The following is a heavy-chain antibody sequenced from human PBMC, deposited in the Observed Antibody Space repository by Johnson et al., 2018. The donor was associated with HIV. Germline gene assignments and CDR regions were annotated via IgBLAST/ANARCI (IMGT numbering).Heavy chain of an antibody. D-gene: IGHD3-16*01. Sequence: VQLVESGGGVVQPGRSLRLSCVASGYSFRNSAMHWVRQAPGKGLEWVATIWSDGTNKYYGDSVKGRFTVSRDRSKNTLFLQMTSVRVEDTALYYCARYRGYVWGVTGDASDMLGRGTMVTVST. V-gene: IGHV3-33*01. J-gene: IGHJ3*02. CDR2: IWSDGTNK. CDR3: ARYRGYVWGVTGDASDM. CDR1: GYSFRNSA.